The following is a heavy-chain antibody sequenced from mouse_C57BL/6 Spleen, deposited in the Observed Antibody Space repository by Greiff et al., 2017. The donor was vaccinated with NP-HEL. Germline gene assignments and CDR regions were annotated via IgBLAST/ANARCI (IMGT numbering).Heavy chain of an antibody. V-gene: IGHV1-80*01. J-gene: IGHJ4*01. CDR2: IYPGDGDT. D-gene: IGHD2-1*01. CDR1: GYAFSSYW. Sequence: LQESGAELVKPGASVKISCKASGYAFSSYWMNWVKQRPGKGLEWIGQIYPGDGDTNYNGKFKGKATLTADKSSSTAYMQLSSLTSEDSAVYFCARSGGNYFYAMDYWGQGTSVTVSS. CDR3: ARSGGNYFYAMDY.